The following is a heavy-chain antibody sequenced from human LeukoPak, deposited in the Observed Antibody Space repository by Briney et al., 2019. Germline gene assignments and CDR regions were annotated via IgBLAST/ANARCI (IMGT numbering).Heavy chain of an antibody. D-gene: IGHD6-25*01. CDR1: GFIFSNYA. V-gene: IGHV3-23*01. J-gene: IGHJ4*02. CDR2: IDSTGAYT. CDR3: AKGSAAGRPYFFDY. Sequence: GGSLRLSCAASGFIFSNYAMSWVRQAPGKGLEWVSAIDSTGAYTWYADSVKGRFTISKDSSNTILYLQMDRLRAEDAAVYFCAKGSAAGRPYFFDYWGQGTLVTASS.